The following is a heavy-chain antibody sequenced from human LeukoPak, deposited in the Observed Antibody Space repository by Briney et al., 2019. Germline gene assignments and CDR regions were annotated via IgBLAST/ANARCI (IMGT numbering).Heavy chain of an antibody. CDR2: IYTSGST. CDR3: TLGWAAGGYY. Sequence: SETLSLTCTVSGGSISSYYWSWIRQPAGKGLEWIGRIYTSGSTNYNPSLKSRVTISVDTSKNQFSLKLSSVTAADTAVYYCTLGWAAGGYYWGQGTLVTVSS. CDR1: GGSISSYY. V-gene: IGHV4-4*07. J-gene: IGHJ4*02. D-gene: IGHD6-13*01.